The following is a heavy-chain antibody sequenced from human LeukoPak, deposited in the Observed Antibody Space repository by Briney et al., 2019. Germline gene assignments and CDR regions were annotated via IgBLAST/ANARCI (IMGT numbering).Heavy chain of an antibody. CDR1: GGSFSGYY. CDR2: INHSGST. Sequence: SETLSLTCAVYGGSFSGYYWSWIRQPPGKGLEWIGEINHSGSTNYNPSLKSRVTISVDTSKNQFSLKLSSVTAADTAVYYCARPSLAYSSSWYGGLDYWGQGTLVTVSS. V-gene: IGHV4-34*01. D-gene: IGHD6-13*01. J-gene: IGHJ4*02. CDR3: ARPSLAYSSSWYGGLDY.